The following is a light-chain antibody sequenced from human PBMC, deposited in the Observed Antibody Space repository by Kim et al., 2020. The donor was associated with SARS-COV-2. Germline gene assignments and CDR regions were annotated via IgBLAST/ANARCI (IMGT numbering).Light chain of an antibody. Sequence: EIVVTQSPGTLSLSPGERATLSCRASQSVNSNYLAWYQQKVGQAPRLLIYGASNRATGIPDRFSGSGSGTDFTLTISRLEPEDFAVYYCQQYGSAPDAFGQGTKVDIK. CDR2: GAS. V-gene: IGKV3-20*01. CDR3: QQYGSAPDA. J-gene: IGKJ2*01. CDR1: QSVNSNY.